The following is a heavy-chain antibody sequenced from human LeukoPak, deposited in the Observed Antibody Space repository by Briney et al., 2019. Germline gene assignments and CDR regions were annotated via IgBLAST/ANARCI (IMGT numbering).Heavy chain of an antibody. V-gene: IGHV1-8*01. CDR1: GYTFTSYD. CDR3: ASSSGYCSSTSCGNYYYYMDV. D-gene: IGHD2-2*03. J-gene: IGHJ6*03. CDR2: MNPNSGNT. Sequence: GASVKVSCKASGYTFTSYDINWVRQATGQGLEWIGWMNPNSGNTGYAQKFQGRVTMTRNTSISTAYMELSSLRSEDTAVYYCASSSGYCSSTSCGNYYYYMDVWGKGTTVTVSS.